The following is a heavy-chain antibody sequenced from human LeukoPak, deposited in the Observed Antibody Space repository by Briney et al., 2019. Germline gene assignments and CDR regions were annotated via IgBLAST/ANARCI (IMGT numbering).Heavy chain of an antibody. D-gene: IGHD2-2*01. CDR2: TSYDGSNE. J-gene: IGHJ5*02. V-gene: IGHV3-30*18. CDR3: AKDKGQQLLLNWFDP. CDR1: GFTFSSYG. Sequence: GRSLRLSCAVSGFTFSSYGMHWVRQPPGKGLEWVAVTSYDGSNEYYADSVKGRFTISRDNSKNTLYLQMNSLRAEDTAVYYCAKDKGQQLLLNWFDPWGQGTLVTVSS.